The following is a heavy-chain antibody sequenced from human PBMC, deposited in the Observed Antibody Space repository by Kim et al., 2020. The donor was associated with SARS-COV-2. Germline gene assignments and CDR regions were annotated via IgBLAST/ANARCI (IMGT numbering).Heavy chain of an antibody. Sequence: GGSLRLSCAASGFTFSSYGMHWVRQAPGKGLEWVAIIWYDGNNEYYPDSVKGRFTISRDNSKNTLYLQMNSLGAEDTAVYYCATHGYSSSWYWGGFDYWGQGTLVTVSS. CDR1: GFTFSSYG. V-gene: IGHV3-33*01. CDR3: ATHGYSSSWYWGGFDY. CDR2: IWYDGNNE. D-gene: IGHD6-13*01. J-gene: IGHJ4*02.